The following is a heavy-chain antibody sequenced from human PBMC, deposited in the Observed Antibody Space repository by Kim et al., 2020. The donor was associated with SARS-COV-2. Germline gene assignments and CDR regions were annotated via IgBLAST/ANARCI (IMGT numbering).Heavy chain of an antibody. D-gene: IGHD3-3*01. V-gene: IGHV3-23*01. J-gene: IGHJ5*02. CDR3: AKDFLMSSNWFDP. Sequence: YADSVKGRFTISRDNSKNTLYLQMNSLRAEDTAVYYCAKDFLMSSNWFDPWGQGTLVTVSS.